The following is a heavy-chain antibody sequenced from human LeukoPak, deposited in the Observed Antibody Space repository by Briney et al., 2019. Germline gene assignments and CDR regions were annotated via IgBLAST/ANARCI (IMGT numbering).Heavy chain of an antibody. CDR1: GFTFSSYG. V-gene: IGHV3-23*01. J-gene: IGHJ4*02. CDR2: ISGSGGST. D-gene: IGHD3-22*01. CDR3: AKGPFFYYDASGYNYFDS. Sequence: PGGSLRLSCAASGFTFSSYGMSWVRQAPGKGLEWVSAISGSGGSTYYADSVKGRFTISRDNSKNTLYLQMNSLRVEDTAIYYCAKGPFFYYDASGYNYFDSWGQGTLVTVSS.